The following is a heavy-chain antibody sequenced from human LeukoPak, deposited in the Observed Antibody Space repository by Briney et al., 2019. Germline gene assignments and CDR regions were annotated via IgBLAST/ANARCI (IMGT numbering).Heavy chain of an antibody. CDR1: GGSFSDYY. CDR2: INHSGNS. J-gene: IGHJ4*02. Sequence: PSETLSLTCAVNGGSFSDYYWSWIRQPPGKGLEWIGEINHSGNSNYNPSLKSRVTISVDTSKNQFSLKLSSVTAADTAVYYCARGSDYGANLIDYWGQGTLVTVSS. V-gene: IGHV4-34*01. D-gene: IGHD4-23*01. CDR3: ARGSDYGANLIDY.